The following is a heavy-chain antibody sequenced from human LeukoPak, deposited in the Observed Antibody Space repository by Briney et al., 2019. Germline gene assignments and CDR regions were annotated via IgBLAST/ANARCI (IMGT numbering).Heavy chain of an antibody. J-gene: IGHJ3*02. CDR2: IKQGGSET. V-gene: IGHV3-7*03. Sequence: GGSLRLSCAASRFTFTNYWMSWVRQAPGKGLEWVAKIKQGGSETYYMDSVKGRFSISRDNAKNSLYLQMISLRAEDTAVYYCASHPLRPVATGGFDIGGQKTMVTVPS. CDR3: ASHPLRPVATGGFDI. D-gene: IGHD2-15*01. CDR1: RFTFTNYW.